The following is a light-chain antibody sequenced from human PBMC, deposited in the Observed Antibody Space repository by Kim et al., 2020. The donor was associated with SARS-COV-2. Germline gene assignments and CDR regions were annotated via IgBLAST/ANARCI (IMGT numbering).Light chain of an antibody. CDR2: DAS. V-gene: IGKV3-11*01. J-gene: IGKJ1*01. CDR3: QQRSNWPPWT. Sequence: EIVLTQSPATLSLSPGERATLSSRASQSVSSYLAWYQQKPGQAPRLLIYDASNRATGIPARFSGSGSGTDFTLTISSLEPEDFAVYYCQQRSNWPPWTFGQGTKVDIK. CDR1: QSVSSY.